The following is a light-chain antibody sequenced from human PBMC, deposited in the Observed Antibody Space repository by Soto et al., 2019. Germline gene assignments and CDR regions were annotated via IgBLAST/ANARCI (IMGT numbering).Light chain of an antibody. J-gene: IGKJ1*01. CDR2: GAS. CDR1: QSVSSN. CDR3: QHYHNWPPWT. Sequence: EIVMTQSPATLSVSPGERATLSCRASQSVSSNLAWYQQKPGQAPRLLIYGASTRATGIPARFSGSGSGSEFTLTIISLHSEDYAVYYCQHYHNWPPWTFGQGTKVEIK. V-gene: IGKV3-15*01.